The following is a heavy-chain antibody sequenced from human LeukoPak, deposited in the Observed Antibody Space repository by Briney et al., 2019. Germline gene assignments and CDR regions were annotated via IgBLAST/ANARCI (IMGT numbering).Heavy chain of an antibody. J-gene: IGHJ4*02. CDR1: GFTFSSYG. CDR3: ARDRGWRQIDY. Sequence: GRSLRLSCAASGFTFSSYGMHWVRQAPGKGLEWVAVIWYDGSNKYYADSVKGRFTISRDNAKNSLYLQMSSLRAEDTAVYYCARDRGWRQIDYWGQGALVTVSS. V-gene: IGHV3-33*01. D-gene: IGHD5-18*01. CDR2: IWYDGSNK.